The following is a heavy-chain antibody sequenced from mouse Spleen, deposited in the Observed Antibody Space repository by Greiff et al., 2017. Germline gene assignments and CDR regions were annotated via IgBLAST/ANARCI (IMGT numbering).Heavy chain of an antibody. V-gene: IGHV5-17*01. CDR1: GFTFSDYG. D-gene: IGHD3-1*01. J-gene: IGHJ4*01. CDR3: ARVARATAMDY. CDR2: ISSGSSTI. Sequence: EVHLVESGGGLVKPGGSLKLSCAASGFTFSDYGMHWVRQAPEKGLEWVAYISSGSSTIYYADTVKGRFTISRDNAKNTLFLQMTSLRSEDTAMYYCARVARATAMDYWGQGTSVTVSS.